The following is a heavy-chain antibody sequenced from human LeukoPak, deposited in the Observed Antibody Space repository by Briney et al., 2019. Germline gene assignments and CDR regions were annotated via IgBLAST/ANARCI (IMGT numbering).Heavy chain of an antibody. D-gene: IGHD2-15*01. Sequence: GRSLRLSCAASGFTFSSYGMHWVRQAPGKGLEWVSSISSSSSYIYYADSVKGRFTISRDNAKNSLYLQMNSLRAEDTAVYYCARDARSFGVVVVAATAPPFDWFDPWGQGTLVTVSS. J-gene: IGHJ5*02. CDR1: GFTFSSYG. CDR3: ARDARSFGVVVVAATAPPFDWFDP. V-gene: IGHV3-21*01. CDR2: ISSSSSYI.